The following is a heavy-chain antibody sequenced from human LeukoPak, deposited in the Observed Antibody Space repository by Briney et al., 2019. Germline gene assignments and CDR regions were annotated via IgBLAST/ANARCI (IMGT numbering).Heavy chain of an antibody. CDR3: AKGGDDSSGYYQYYFDY. J-gene: IGHJ4*02. CDR2: ISWNSGSI. CDR1: GFTFDDYA. Sequence: GGSLRLSCAASGFTFDDYAMHWVRQAPGKGLEWVSGISWNSGSIGYADSVKGRFTISRDNAKNSLYLQMNSLRAEDTALYHCAKGGDDSSGYYQYYFDYWGQGTLVTVSS. V-gene: IGHV3-9*01. D-gene: IGHD3-22*01.